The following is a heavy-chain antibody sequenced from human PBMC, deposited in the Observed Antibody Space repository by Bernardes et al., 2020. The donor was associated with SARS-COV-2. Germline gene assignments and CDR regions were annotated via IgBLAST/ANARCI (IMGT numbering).Heavy chain of an antibody. D-gene: IGHD2-15*01. Sequence: GWSLILSCAASGFTFSSYWMSWVRQAPGKGPEWVANIKQDGSEKYYVDSVKGRFTISRDNAKNSLYLQMNSLRAEDTAVYYCARDLGSGGSCPDYWGQGTLVTVSS. CDR1: GFTFSSYW. CDR2: IKQDGSEK. CDR3: ARDLGSGGSCPDY. V-gene: IGHV3-7*01. J-gene: IGHJ4*02.